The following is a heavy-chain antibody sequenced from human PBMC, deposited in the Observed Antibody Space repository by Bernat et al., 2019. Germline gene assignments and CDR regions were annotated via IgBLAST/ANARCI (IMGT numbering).Heavy chain of an antibody. CDR1: GYTFTSYG. CDR3: ARVLTYGGNSAYLAPNRYGMDV. Sequence: QVQLVQSGAEVKKPGASVKVSCKASGYTFTSYGISWVRQVPGQGLEWMGWISAYNGNTNYAQKLQGRVTMTTDTSTSTAYKELRSLRSDDTAVYYCARVLTYGGNSAYLAPNRYGMDVWGQGTTVTVSS. V-gene: IGHV1-18*01. J-gene: IGHJ6*02. D-gene: IGHD4-23*01. CDR2: ISAYNGNT.